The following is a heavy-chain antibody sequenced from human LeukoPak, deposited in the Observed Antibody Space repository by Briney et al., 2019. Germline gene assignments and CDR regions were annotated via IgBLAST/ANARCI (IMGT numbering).Heavy chain of an antibody. CDR2: IYSGGST. V-gene: IGHV3-53*01. D-gene: IGHD2-2*01. J-gene: IGHJ4*02. Sequence: PGGSLRLSCAASGFTVSSNYMSWVRQAPGKGLEWVSVIYSGGSTYYADSVRGRFTISRDISQNTLYLQMSSLRAEDTAVYYCTKLKEYCSTSSCSLYYFDSWGQGTLVTVSS. CDR1: GFTVSSNY. CDR3: TKLKEYCSTSSCSLYYFDS.